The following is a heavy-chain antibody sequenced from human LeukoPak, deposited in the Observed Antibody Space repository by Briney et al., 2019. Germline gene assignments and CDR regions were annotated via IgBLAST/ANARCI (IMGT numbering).Heavy chain of an antibody. CDR3: ARPYYYDSRIDP. CDR1: GGSISSGDYY. V-gene: IGHV4-30-4*01. D-gene: IGHD3-22*01. Sequence: PSQTLSLTCTVSGGSISSGDYYWSWIRQPPVKGLEWIAYIYYSGSTYYNPSLKSRVTMSADTSKNQPSLKLSSVTAADTAVYYCARPYYYDSRIDPWGQGILVTVSS. J-gene: IGHJ5*02. CDR2: IYYSGST.